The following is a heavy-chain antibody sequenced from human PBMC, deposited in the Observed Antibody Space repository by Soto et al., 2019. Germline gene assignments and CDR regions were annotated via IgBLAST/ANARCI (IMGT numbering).Heavy chain of an antibody. CDR1: GFTFSSYE. D-gene: IGHD2-2*01. J-gene: IGHJ6*02. CDR2: ISSSGSTI. CDR3: ARQRYCSSTSCYHYYYGMDV. V-gene: IGHV3-48*03. Sequence: GGSLRLSCAASGFTFSSYEMNWVRQAPGKGLEWVSYISSSGSTIYYADSAKGRFTISRDNAKNSLYLQMNSLRAEDTAVYYCARQRYCSSTSCYHYYYGMDVWGQGTTVTVSS.